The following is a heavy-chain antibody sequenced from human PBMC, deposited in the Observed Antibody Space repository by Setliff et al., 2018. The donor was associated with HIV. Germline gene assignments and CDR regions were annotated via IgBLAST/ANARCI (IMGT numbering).Heavy chain of an antibody. CDR1: GDSIRSGDYY. CDR3: AREVDVVTTSDAFDI. CDR2: IYYNGNAY. Sequence: SETLSLTCTVSGDSIRSGDYYWSWIRQPPGKGLEWIGYIYYNGNAYYYNPSLKSRTTISLDTSMNQFSLKLTSVTAADTAVYYCAREVDVVTTSDAFDIWGQGTMVTVS. V-gene: IGHV4-30-4*08. J-gene: IGHJ3*02. D-gene: IGHD2-21*02.